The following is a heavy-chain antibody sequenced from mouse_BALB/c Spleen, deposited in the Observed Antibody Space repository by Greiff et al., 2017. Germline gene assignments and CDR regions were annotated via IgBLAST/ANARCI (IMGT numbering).Heavy chain of an antibody. Sequence: EVQLVESGLGLVKPSQSLSLPCPATGYSIPSDYAWNWIRQFPGNKLEWMGYISYSGSISYNPSLKSRISITRDTSKNHFFLQLNSMTTEDTATYYCTRGITTGYFDYWGQGTTLTVSS. D-gene: IGHD1-1*01. J-gene: IGHJ2*01. V-gene: IGHV3-2*02. CDR2: ISYSGSI. CDR1: GYSIPSDYA. CDR3: TRGITTGYFDY.